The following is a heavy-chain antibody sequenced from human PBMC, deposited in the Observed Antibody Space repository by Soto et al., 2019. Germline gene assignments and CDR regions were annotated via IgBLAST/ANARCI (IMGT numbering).Heavy chain of an antibody. Sequence: PGGSLRLSCAASGFTFSSYAMSWVRQAPGKGLEWVSAISGSGGSTYYADSVKGRFTISRDNSKNTLYLQMNSLRAEDTAVYYCAKDLLRSRSAEYFQHWGQGTLVTLSS. CDR2: ISGSGGST. V-gene: IGHV3-23*01. CDR1: GFTFSSYA. J-gene: IGHJ1*01. D-gene: IGHD4-17*01. CDR3: AKDLLRSRSAEYFQH.